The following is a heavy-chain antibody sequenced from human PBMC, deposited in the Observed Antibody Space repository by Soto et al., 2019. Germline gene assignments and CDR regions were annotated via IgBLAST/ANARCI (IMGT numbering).Heavy chain of an antibody. J-gene: IGHJ6*02. Sequence: PSETLSLTCDVSGGSTSSSKWWTWVRQPPGKGLEWIGKIDQNGITNYNPSLESRVTISKDKSTNQLFLNLTSVTAADTAMYYCVRMNRDYYYYGMDVWGQGTTVTVSS. CDR3: VRMNRDYYYYGMDV. CDR2: IDQNGIT. V-gene: IGHV4-4*02. CDR1: GGSTSSSKW.